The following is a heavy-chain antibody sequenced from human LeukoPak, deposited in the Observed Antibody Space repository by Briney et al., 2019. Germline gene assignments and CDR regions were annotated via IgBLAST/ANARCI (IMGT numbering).Heavy chain of an antibody. CDR2: INPNSGGT. CDR1: GYTFTSYY. V-gene: IGHV1-2*02. D-gene: IGHD2-2*01. CDR3: ARGGGYCSSTSCGTDY. J-gene: IGHJ4*02. Sequence: GASVKVSCKASGYTFTSYYMHWVRQAPGQGLEWMGWINPNSGGTNYAQKFQGRVTMTRDTSISTAYMELSRLRSDDTAVYYCARGGGYCSSTSCGTDYWGQGTLVTVSS.